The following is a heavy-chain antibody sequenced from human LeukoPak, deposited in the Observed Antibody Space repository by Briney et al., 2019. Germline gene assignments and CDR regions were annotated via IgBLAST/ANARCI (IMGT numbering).Heavy chain of an antibody. CDR2: IYLGDSDT. D-gene: IGHD6-19*01. V-gene: IGHV5-51*01. CDR1: GYSSTNSW. CDR3: ARPPSYYSGWPLDY. Sequence: GESLKISCKGSGYSSTNSWIGWGRQMPGKGLEWMGIIYLGDSDTKYSPSFQGQVTISADKSISTAYLQWSSLNASHTAMYYCARPPSYYSGWPLDYWGQRPLVPVLS. J-gene: IGHJ4*02.